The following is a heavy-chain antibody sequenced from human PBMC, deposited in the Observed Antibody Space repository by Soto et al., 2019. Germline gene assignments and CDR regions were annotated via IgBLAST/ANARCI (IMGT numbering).Heavy chain of an antibody. CDR3: GSPRSSTRNYYGRDV. CDR2: IYPGDSDT. V-gene: IGHV5-51*01. D-gene: IGHD6-13*01. CDR1: GYSFTSYC. J-gene: IGHJ6*02. Sequence: GESLKISCKGSGYSFTSYCIGWVRQMPGKGLEWMGIIYPGDSDTRYSPSFQGQVTISADKSISTAYLQWSSLKASDTAMYYCGSPRSSTRNYYGRDVGGQRTRVPVSS.